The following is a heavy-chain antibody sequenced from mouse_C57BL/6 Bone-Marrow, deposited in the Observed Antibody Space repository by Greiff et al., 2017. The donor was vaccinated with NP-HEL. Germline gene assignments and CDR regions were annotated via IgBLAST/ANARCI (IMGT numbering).Heavy chain of an antibody. D-gene: IGHD3-2*02. CDR1: GYTFTDYY. V-gene: IGHV1-26*01. CDR2: INPQNGGP. J-gene: IGHJ2*01. CDR3: ARDSSGYGY. Sequence: EVQLQQSGPELVKPGASVKISCKASGYTFTDYYMNWVKQSHGKSLEWIGDINPQNGGPSYNQKFKGKATLTVDKSSSTADMELRSLTSEDSAFYYCARDSSGYGYWGQGTTLTVSS.